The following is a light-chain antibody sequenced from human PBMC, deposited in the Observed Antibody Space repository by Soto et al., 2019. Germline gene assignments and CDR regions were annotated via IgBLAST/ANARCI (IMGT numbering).Light chain of an antibody. CDR1: SSDVGDYDY. CDR3: SSYTTSSTRV. CDR2: EVS. V-gene: IGLV2-14*01. Sequence: QSALTQPASVSGSPGQSITISCTGTSSDVGDYDYVSWYQQHPGKAPKLMIYEVSNRPSGVSNRFSGSKSGNTASLTISGLQAEDEAEFYCSSYTTSSTRVFGTGTKVTVL. J-gene: IGLJ1*01.